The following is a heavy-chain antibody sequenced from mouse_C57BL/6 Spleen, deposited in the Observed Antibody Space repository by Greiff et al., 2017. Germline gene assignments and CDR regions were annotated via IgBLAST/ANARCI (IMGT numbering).Heavy chain of an antibody. Sequence: QVQLQQPGAELVMPGASVKLSCKASGYTFTSYWMHWVKQRPGQGLEWSGDIYPGSGSTNYNEKFKSKATLTVDTSSSTAYMQLSSLTSEDSAVYYCARSNWVDYWGQGTTLTVSS. D-gene: IGHD4-1*01. CDR1: GYTFTSYW. CDR2: IYPGSGST. V-gene: IGHV1-55*01. J-gene: IGHJ2*01. CDR3: ARSNWVDY.